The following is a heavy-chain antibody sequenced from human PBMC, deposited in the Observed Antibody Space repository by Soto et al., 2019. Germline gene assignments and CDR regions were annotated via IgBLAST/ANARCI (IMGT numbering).Heavy chain of an antibody. D-gene: IGHD3-22*01. J-gene: IGHJ4*02. Sequence: SETLSLTCTVSGGSIGTYYWSWIRQPPGKGLEWIGYIYYRGYTDYNPSLKSRVTISLDTPKNQFSLKLSSVTAADTAVYYCARGVYDSSGYYDEYWGQGTLVTVSS. V-gene: IGHV4-59*08. CDR2: IYYRGYT. CDR1: GGSIGTYY. CDR3: ARGVYDSSGYYDEY.